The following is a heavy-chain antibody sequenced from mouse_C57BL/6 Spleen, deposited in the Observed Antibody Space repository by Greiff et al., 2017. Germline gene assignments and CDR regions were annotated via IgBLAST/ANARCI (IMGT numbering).Heavy chain of an antibody. V-gene: IGHV5-9-1*02. Sequence: DVMLVESGEGLVKPGGSLKLSCAASGFTFSSYAMSWVRQTPEKRLEWVAYISSGGDYIYYADTVKGRFTISRDNARNTLYLQMSSLKSEDTAMYYCTREGGYYFDYWGQGTTLTVSS. CDR2: ISSGGDYI. CDR3: TREGGYYFDY. J-gene: IGHJ2*01. CDR1: GFTFSSYA.